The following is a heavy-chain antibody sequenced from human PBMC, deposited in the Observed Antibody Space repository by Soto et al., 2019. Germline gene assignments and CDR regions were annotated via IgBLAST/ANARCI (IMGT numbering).Heavy chain of an antibody. D-gene: IGHD3-3*01. CDR1: GYTFTGYY. Sequence: RASVKVSCKASGYTFTGYYMHWVRQAPGQGLEWMGWINPNSGGTNYAQKFQGRVTMTRDTSISTAYMELSRLRSDDTAVYYCARDIGFIRSGYYSYFDYWGQGTLVTVSS. CDR3: ARDIGFIRSGYYSYFDY. J-gene: IGHJ4*02. V-gene: IGHV1-2*02. CDR2: INPNSGGT.